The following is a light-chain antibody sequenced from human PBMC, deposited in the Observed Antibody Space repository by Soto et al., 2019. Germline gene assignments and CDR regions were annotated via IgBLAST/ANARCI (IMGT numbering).Light chain of an antibody. V-gene: IGLV2-14*03. J-gene: IGLJ2*01. CDR2: DVA. CDR3: SSYTSSSHVV. Sequence: QSALTQPASVSGSPGQSITISCTGTSSDIGGYNYVSWYQQHPGKAPKLIIYDVADRPSGVSDRFSGSKSGNTASLTISGLQAEEEADYYCSSYTSSSHVVFGGGTKVTVL. CDR1: SSDIGGYNY.